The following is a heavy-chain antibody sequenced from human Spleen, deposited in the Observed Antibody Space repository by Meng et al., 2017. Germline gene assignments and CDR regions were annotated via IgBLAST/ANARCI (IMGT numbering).Heavy chain of an antibody. J-gene: IGHJ4*02. V-gene: IGHV4-30-4*01. Sequence: QVQLQESGPGLVRPSQNLARTCTVSGGSISSGDYYWSWIRQPPGKGLEWIGYIYNSGSTYYNPSLKSRVTISVDTSKNQFSLKLRFVTAADTAVYYCAREGRSHQVGVSVYWGQGNLVTVSS. CDR3: AREGRSHQVGVSVY. D-gene: IGHD2-21*01. CDR1: GGSISSGDYY. CDR2: IYNSGST.